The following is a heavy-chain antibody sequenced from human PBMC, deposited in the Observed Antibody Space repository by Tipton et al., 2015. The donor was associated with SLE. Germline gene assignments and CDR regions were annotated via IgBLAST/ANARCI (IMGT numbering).Heavy chain of an antibody. CDR3: ARRIAYYGGNCYPTGAFDI. J-gene: IGHJ3*02. Sequence: LRLSCAVYGGSFSGYYWIWIRQPPGKVLEWIGEINHIGSTNYNPSLKSRVTISVDTSKNQFSLRLSSVTAAVTAVYYCARRIAYYGGNCYPTGAFDIWGQGTMVTVSS. CDR1: GGSFSGYY. D-gene: IGHD2-21*02. V-gene: IGHV4-34*01. CDR2: INHIGST.